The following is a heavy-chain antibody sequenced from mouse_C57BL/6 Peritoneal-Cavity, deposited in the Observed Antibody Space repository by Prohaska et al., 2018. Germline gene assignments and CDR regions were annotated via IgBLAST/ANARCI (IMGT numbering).Heavy chain of an antibody. CDR2: IDPSDSYT. V-gene: IGHV1-69*01. Sequence: QVQLQQPGAELVMPGASVKLSCKASGYTFTSYWMHWVKQRPGQGLEWIGEIDPSDSYTNYNQKFKGKATLTVDKSSSTAYMQLSSLTSGDSAVYYCARWGYGSSPFAYWGQGTLVTVSA. CDR3: ARWGYGSSPFAY. CDR1: GYTFTSYW. D-gene: IGHD1-1*01. J-gene: IGHJ3*01.